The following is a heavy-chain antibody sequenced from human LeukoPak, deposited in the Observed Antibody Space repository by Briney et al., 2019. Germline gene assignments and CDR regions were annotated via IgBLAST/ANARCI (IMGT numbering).Heavy chain of an antibody. CDR1: GXTFSSFT. Sequence: GGSLRLSCATSGXTFSSFTMNWVRQAPGKGLEWVSTISDGSRDTHYADSVKGRFTISRDNAKNSLYLQMNSLRAEDTAVYYCARETYSSFDYWGQGTLVTVSS. CDR2: ISDGSRDT. J-gene: IGHJ4*02. CDR3: ARETYSSFDY. D-gene: IGHD2-21*01. V-gene: IGHV3-21*01.